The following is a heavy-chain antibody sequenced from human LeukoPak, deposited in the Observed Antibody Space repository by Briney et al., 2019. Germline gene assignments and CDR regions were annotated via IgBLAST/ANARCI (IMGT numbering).Heavy chain of an antibody. V-gene: IGHV4-4*07. J-gene: IGHJ5*02. CDR1: GGSISNYY. CDR3: ARRDGYSGYEP. CDR2: IYTSGST. D-gene: IGHD5-12*01. Sequence: SETLSLTCTVSGGSISNYYWTWIRQPAGEGLEWIGRIYTSGSTNYNPSLKSRVTMSLGTPKNQFSLKLSSVTAADTAVYYCARRDGYSGYEPWGQGTLVTVSS.